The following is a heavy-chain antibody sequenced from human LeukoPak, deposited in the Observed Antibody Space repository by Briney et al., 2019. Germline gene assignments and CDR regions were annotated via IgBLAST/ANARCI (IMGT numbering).Heavy chain of an antibody. CDR2: IEADGTEK. J-gene: IGHJ4*02. V-gene: IGHV3-7*04. Sequence: GGSLRLSCAASGFTFSTSGLGWVRQAPGKGLEWVANIEADGTEKYYVDSVKGRFTVSRDNARNSLYLQMSSLRVEDTAVYYCARDPAAWDYWGQGTLVTVSS. CDR1: GFTFSTSG. D-gene: IGHD6-13*01. CDR3: ARDPAAWDY.